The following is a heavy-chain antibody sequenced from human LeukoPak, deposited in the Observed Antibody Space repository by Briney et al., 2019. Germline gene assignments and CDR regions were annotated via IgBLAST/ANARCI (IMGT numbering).Heavy chain of an antibody. CDR1: GYSFTSYW. CDR3: PRLLALDSGWYWFDP. CDR2: IYPGDSDT. Sequence: GESLKISCKGSGYSFTSYWIGWVRQMPGKGLEWMGIIYPGDSDTRYSPSFQGQVTISADKSISTAYLQWSSLKASDTAMYYCPRLLALDSGWYWFDPWGQGTLVTVSS. V-gene: IGHV5-51*01. D-gene: IGHD6-19*01. J-gene: IGHJ5*02.